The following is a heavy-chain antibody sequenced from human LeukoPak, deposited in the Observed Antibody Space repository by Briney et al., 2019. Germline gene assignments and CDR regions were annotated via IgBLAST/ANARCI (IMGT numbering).Heavy chain of an antibody. CDR2: IYYSGST. D-gene: IGHD3-22*01. V-gene: IGHV4-39*07. CDR1: GGSISSSSYY. CDR3: AREYYYDSSGYYYQRVGDFDY. J-gene: IGHJ4*02. Sequence: SETLSLTCTVSGGSISSSSYYWGWIRQPPGKGLEWIGSIYYSGSTYYNPSLKSRVTISVDTSKNQFSLKLSSVTAADTAVYYCAREYYYDSSGYYYQRVGDFDYWGQGTLVTVSS.